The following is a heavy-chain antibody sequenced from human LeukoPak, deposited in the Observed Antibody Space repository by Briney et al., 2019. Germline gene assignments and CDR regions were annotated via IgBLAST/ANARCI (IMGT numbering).Heavy chain of an antibody. CDR2: IRYDGSNK. CDR1: GFTFSSYG. D-gene: IGHD1-1*01. V-gene: IGHV3-30*02. CDR3: AKDTTLGIIRPHDAFDI. Sequence: PGGSLRLSCAASGFTFSSYGMHWVRQAPGKGLEWVAFIRYDGSNKYYADSVKGRFTISRDNSKNTLYLQMNSLRAEDTAVYYCAKDTTLGIIRPHDAFDIWGQGTMVTVSS. J-gene: IGHJ3*02.